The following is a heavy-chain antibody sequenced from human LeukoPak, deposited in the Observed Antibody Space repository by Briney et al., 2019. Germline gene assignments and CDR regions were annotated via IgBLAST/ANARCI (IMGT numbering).Heavy chain of an antibody. J-gene: IGHJ3*02. V-gene: IGHV3-21*01. CDR1: GFTFSSYS. CDR3: VRENGDYADAFDI. CDR2: ISSASSYM. D-gene: IGHD4-17*01. Sequence: PGGSLRLSCAASGFTFSSYSMNWVRQAPGKGLEWISSISSASSYMFYADSVQGRFTISRDNAKNSLFLQMNSLRAEDTAVYYCVRENGDYADAFDIWGQGTMVTVSS.